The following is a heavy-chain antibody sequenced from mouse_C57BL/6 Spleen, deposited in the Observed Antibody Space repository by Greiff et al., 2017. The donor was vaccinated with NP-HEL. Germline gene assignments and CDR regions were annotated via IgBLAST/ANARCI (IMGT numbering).Heavy chain of an antibody. J-gene: IGHJ3*01. V-gene: IGHV2-2*01. CDR2: IWSGGST. CDR3: ARRGYYDYAFAY. D-gene: IGHD2-4*01. Sequence: VKLMESGPGLVQPSQSLSITCTVSGFSLTSYGVHWVRQSPGKGLEWLGVIWSGGSTDYNAAFISRLSISKDNSKSQVFVKMNSLQADDTAIYYCARRGYYDYAFAYWGQGTLVTVSA. CDR1: GFSLTSYG.